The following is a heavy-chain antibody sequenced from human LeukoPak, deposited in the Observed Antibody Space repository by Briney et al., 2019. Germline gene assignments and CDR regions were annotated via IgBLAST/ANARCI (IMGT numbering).Heavy chain of an antibody. J-gene: IGHJ6*03. D-gene: IGHD6-19*01. CDR3: ARSDAVAGQGLTYAMDV. CDR1: GFTFSSYG. Sequence: GGSLRLSCAASGFTFSSYGIHWVRQAPGKGLEWVAFIRYDGGDKYYADSVKGRFTISRDNSKNTLYLQMNSLRAEDTAVYYCARSDAVAGQGLTYAMDVWGKGTTVTVSS. CDR2: IRYDGGDK. V-gene: IGHV3-30*02.